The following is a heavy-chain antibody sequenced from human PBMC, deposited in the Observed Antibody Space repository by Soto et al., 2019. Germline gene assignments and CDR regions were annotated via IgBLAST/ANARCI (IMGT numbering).Heavy chain of an antibody. Sequence: PSETLSLTCTVSGGSISSYYWSWIRQPPGKRLEWIGYIFYSGSTNYDPSLKSRVTISLDTSRNQFSLNLRSVTAADTAVYYCAGSISGDPCFDPWGQGTLVTVS. V-gene: IGHV4-59*01. CDR3: AGSISGDPCFDP. CDR2: IFYSGST. CDR1: GGSISSYY. J-gene: IGHJ5*01. D-gene: IGHD2-21*01.